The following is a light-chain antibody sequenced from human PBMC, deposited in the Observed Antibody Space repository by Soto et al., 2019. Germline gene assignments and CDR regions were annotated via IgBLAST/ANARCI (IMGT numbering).Light chain of an antibody. V-gene: IGLV2-14*01. Sequence: QSVLTQPASVSGSPGQAITISFSGSSSDVGAHNFVSWYQHHPGKAPKLMIYEVSNRPSGVSNRFSGSKSGNTASLTISGLQAEDEADYYCNSYTSSNAYVFGRGTKVTVL. J-gene: IGLJ1*01. CDR2: EVS. CDR1: SSDVGAHNF. CDR3: NSYTSSNAYV.